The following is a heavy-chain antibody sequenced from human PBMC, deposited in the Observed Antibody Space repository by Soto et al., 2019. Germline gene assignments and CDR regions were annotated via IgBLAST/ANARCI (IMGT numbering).Heavy chain of an antibody. CDR2: IYPRDSDT. Sequence: GESLKISCKGSGYSFSTYGIGWVRQVPGKGLEWMGIIYPRDSDTRYSTSFQGQVTISADKSITTAYLQWSSLKASDTAMYYCARHVVAARQFDYWGQGTLVTVSS. V-gene: IGHV5-51*01. CDR1: GYSFSTYG. J-gene: IGHJ4*02. CDR3: ARHVVAARQFDY. D-gene: IGHD6-6*01.